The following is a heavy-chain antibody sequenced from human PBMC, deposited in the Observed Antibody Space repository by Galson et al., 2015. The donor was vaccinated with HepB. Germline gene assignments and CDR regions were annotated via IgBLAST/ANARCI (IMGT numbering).Heavy chain of an antibody. D-gene: IGHD3-10*01. Sequence: SVKVSCKASGYTFTSYAMNWVRQAPGQGLEWMGWINTNTGNPTYAQGFTGRFVFSLDTSVSTAYLQINSLKAEDTAVYYCASSAAMVRGEIDYWGQGTLVTVSS. J-gene: IGHJ4*02. V-gene: IGHV7-4-1*02. CDR2: INTNTGNP. CDR1: GYTFTSYA. CDR3: ASSAAMVRGEIDY.